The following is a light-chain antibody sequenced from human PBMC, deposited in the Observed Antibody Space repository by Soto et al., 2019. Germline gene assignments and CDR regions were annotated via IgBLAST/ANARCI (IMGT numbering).Light chain of an antibody. Sequence: EILMTQSPATLSVSPGESVTLSCRASESVSSKLAWYQQKPGQAPRLLIYGASTRATGIPARFSGSGSGTEFTLTISSLQSEDFAVYYCQQYNNWPLTFGGGTKVDIK. V-gene: IGKV3-15*01. CDR2: GAS. CDR1: ESVSSK. CDR3: QQYNNWPLT. J-gene: IGKJ4*01.